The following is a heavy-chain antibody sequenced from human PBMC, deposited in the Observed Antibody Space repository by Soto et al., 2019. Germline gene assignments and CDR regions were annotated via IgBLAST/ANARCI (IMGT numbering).Heavy chain of an antibody. CDR3: ATSGTPLIEIPDN. D-gene: IGHD1-7*01. CDR1: GFTFSSYE. J-gene: IGHJ4*01. CDR2: ISSSGSTI. V-gene: IGHV3-48*03. Sequence: GGSLRLSCAASGFTFSSYEMNWVRQAPGKGLEWVSYISSSGSTIYYADSVKGRFTISRDNARRSLYLQMNSLRAEDTAIYYFATSGTPLIEIPDNWSHGTLVTGSS.